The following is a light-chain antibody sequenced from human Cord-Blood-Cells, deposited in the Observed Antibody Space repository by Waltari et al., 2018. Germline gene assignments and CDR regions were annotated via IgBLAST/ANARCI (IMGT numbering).Light chain of an antibody. Sequence: QSVLTQPPSASGTPGQRVTISCSGSSSNIGSNTVNWYQQPPGTAPKLLIYNNNQRPSGVPDRFSGSKSGTSASLAISGLQSEDEADYYCAAWDDSLNGPNWVFGGGTKLTVL. J-gene: IGLJ3*02. V-gene: IGLV1-44*01. CDR2: NNN. CDR3: AAWDDSLNGPNWV. CDR1: SSNIGSNT.